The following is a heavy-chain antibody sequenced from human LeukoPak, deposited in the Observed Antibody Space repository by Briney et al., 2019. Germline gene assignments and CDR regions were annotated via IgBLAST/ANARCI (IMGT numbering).Heavy chain of an antibody. CDR3: ARDSLKWEPKTHSFDF. V-gene: IGHV3-43D*03. CDR1: GFTFDDYA. D-gene: IGHD1-26*01. Sequence: PGGSLRLSCAASGFTFDDYAMHWVRQAPGKGLEWVSLISWDGGTTYNADSVKGRFTISRDNAKKSLYLQMNSLRAEDTALYYCARDSLKWEPKTHSFDFWGQGTMVTVSS. J-gene: IGHJ3*01. CDR2: ISWDGGTT.